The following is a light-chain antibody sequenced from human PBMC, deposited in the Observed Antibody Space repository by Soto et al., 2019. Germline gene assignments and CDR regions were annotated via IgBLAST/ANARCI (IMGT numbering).Light chain of an antibody. J-gene: IGLJ2*01. Sequence: HLVLTQSPSASASLGASVKLTCTLSSGHSSYAIAWHQQQPEKGPRYLMKLNSDGSHSKGDGIPDRFSGSSSGAERYLTISSLQSEDEADYYCQTWVTGIVVFGGGTKLTVL. V-gene: IGLV4-69*01. CDR3: QTWVTGIVV. CDR1: SGHSSYA. CDR2: LNSDGSH.